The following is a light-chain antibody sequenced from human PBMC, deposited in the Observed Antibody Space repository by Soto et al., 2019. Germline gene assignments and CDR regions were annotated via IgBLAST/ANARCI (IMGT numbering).Light chain of an antibody. CDR3: TSYAGGNNV. Sequence: QSALTQPPSASGSPGQSVTISCTGTSSDVGGYNYVSWYQQNPGKVPKLMVYEVNKRPSGVPDRFSGSKSGKTASLTVSGLQADDEADYYCTSYAGGNNVFGTGTKLTVL. CDR2: EVN. CDR1: SSDVGGYNY. J-gene: IGLJ1*01. V-gene: IGLV2-8*01.